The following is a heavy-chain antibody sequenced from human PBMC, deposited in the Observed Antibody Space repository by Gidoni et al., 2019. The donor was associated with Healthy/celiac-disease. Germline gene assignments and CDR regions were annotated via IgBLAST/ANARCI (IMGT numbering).Heavy chain of an antibody. Sequence: QVQLVQSGAEVKKPGTSVKVSCKVSGYTLTELSMHWVRQAPGKGLEWMGGFDPEDGETIYAQKFQGRVTMTDATSTDTAYKELSSLRSEDTAVYYCAGSSVYYANYWGQGTLVTVSS. J-gene: IGHJ4*02. CDR3: AGSSVYYANY. D-gene: IGHD3-22*01. CDR2: FDPEDGET. V-gene: IGHV1-24*01. CDR1: GYTLTELS.